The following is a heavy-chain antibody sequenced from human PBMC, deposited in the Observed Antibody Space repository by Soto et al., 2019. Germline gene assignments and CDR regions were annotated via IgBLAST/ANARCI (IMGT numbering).Heavy chain of an antibody. CDR2: FCESGDT. J-gene: IGHJ4*02. CDR1: DCSFSISNYC. CDR3: ARDPGIAPGRGSPDH. Sequence: LETLAHTCTVSDCSFSISNYCWAWNRHPPGKGLEWVGRFCESGDTNYNPSLKSRVTISIDMPKSQFSLKLNSVTAADTAVYYCARDPGIAPGRGSPDHWGQGPLVTVSS. V-gene: IGHV4-61*01. D-gene: IGHD6-25*01.